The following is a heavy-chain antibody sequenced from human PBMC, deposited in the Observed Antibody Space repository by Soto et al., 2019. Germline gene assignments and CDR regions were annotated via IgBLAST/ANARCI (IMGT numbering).Heavy chain of an antibody. V-gene: IGHV1-3*01. CDR1: GYTFSNYL. CDR3: ARGLGDTCYLRSP. CDR2: INGGNGKT. J-gene: IGHJ5*02. D-gene: IGHD2-15*01. Sequence: QVHLVQSGAEVEKPGASVNISCKASGYTFSNYLMHWVRQAPGQSLEWMGWINGGNGKTKYSQKFEGRVTITWDTSASTAYMEMSSLRSEDTAVYYCARGLGDTCYLRSPWGQGTLVTVSS.